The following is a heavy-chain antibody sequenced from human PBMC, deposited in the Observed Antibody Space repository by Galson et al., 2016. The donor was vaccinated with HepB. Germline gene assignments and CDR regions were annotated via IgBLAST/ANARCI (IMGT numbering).Heavy chain of an antibody. CDR1: GYTFTTYA. CDR3: ARGGRWLVEGNWFDP. Sequence: SVKVSCKASGYTFTTYAMHWVRQAPGQSLEWMGWINAGSGYTKYSQKFQSRVTITRDTSASTAYMELSSLRSEDTAVYYCARGGRWLVEGNWFDPWGQGTLVTVSS. V-gene: IGHV1-3*01. J-gene: IGHJ5*02. D-gene: IGHD6-19*01. CDR2: INAGSGYT.